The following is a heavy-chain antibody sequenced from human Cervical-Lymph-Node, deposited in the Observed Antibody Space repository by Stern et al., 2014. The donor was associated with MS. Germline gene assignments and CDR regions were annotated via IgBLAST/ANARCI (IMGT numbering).Heavy chain of an antibody. CDR3: ARDVECSGSRCYVGYTFDY. CDR2: INDYDAKT. J-gene: IGHJ4*02. D-gene: IGHD2-2*01. Sequence: VQLVQSGAEVKKPGASVKVSCKASGYTFTNYGISWVRQAPGQGLEWMGWINDYDAKTNYAQKFQGRVTLTTDTSTRTAYMELRSLRSDDTAVYYCARDVECSGSRCYVGYTFDYWGQGTLVTVSS. V-gene: IGHV1-18*01. CDR1: GYTFTNYG.